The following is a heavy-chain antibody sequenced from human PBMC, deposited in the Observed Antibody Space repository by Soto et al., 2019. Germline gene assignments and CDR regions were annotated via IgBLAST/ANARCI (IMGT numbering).Heavy chain of an antibody. CDR1: GFTFSSYG. CDR3: ARDMEAAGTIDY. Sequence: QVQLVESGGGVVQPGRSLRLSCAASGFTFSSYGMHWVRQAPGKGLEWVAVIWYDGCNKYYADSVKGRFTISRDNSKNTLYLQMNSLRAEDTAVYYCARDMEAAGTIDYWGQGTLVTVSS. CDR2: IWYDGCNK. D-gene: IGHD6-13*01. J-gene: IGHJ4*02. V-gene: IGHV3-33*01.